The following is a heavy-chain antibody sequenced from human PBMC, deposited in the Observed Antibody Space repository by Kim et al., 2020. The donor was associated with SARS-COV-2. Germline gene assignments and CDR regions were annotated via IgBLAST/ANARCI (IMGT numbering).Heavy chain of an antibody. J-gene: IGHJ3*02. V-gene: IGHV3-13*04. CDR2: IGTAAGT. D-gene: IGHD2-2*01. CDR1: GFTFSTYD. Sequence: GGSLRLSCSASGFTFSTYDMHWVRQATGKGLEWVSTIGTAAGTFYPDSVKGRFTVSIDNAKNSLSLQLNSLSAGDTAVYYCARGPYCTITSCRGDDAVD. CDR3: ARGPYCTITSCRGDDAVD.